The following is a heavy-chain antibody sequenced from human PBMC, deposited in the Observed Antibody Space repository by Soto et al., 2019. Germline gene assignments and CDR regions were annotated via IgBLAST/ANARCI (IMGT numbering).Heavy chain of an antibody. J-gene: IGHJ4*02. D-gene: IGHD3-22*01. Sequence: GASVKVSCKASGYTFTGYYMHWVRPAPGQGLEWMGWINPNSGGTNYAQKFQGRVTMTRDTSISTAYMELRRLRSDDTAVYYCARDPLSYDSSGELDYWGQGTLVTVSS. V-gene: IGHV1-2*02. CDR3: ARDPLSYDSSGELDY. CDR2: INPNSGGT. CDR1: GYTFTGYY.